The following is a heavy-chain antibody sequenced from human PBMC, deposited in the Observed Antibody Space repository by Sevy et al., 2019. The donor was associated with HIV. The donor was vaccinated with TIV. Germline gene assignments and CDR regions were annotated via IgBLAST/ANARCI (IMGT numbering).Heavy chain of an antibody. CDR1: GFTFSSYA. CDR2: IRYDGSNK. CDR3: AKDYYYGSGSYYNVYYYYGMDV. Sequence: GGSLRLSCAASGFTFSSYAMHWVRQAPSKGLEWVAFIRYDGSNKYYADSVKGRFTISRDNSKNTLYLQMNSLRAEDTAVYYCAKDYYYGSGSYYNVYYYYGMDVWGQGTTVTVSS. V-gene: IGHV3-30*02. J-gene: IGHJ6*02. D-gene: IGHD3-10*01.